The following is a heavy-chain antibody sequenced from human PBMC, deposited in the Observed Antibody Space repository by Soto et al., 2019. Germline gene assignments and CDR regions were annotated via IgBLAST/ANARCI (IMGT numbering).Heavy chain of an antibody. D-gene: IGHD2-2*01. V-gene: IGHV4-4*07. Sequence: SETLSLTCTVSGGSISSYYWSWIRQPAGKGLEWIGRIYTSGSTNYNPSLKSRVTMSVDTSKNQFSLKLTSVTAADTAVYYCARAVYCTTANCWDDFHYYNIDVWGQGTAVTVSS. CDR1: GGSISSYY. J-gene: IGHJ6*02. CDR2: IYTSGST. CDR3: ARAVYCTTANCWDDFHYYNIDV.